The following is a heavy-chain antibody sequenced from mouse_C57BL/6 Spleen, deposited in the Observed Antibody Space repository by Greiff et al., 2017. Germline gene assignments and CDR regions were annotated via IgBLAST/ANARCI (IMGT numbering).Heavy chain of an antibody. J-gene: IGHJ2*01. V-gene: IGHV1-82*01. CDR3: ARGKRGTPCDY. Sequence: VQLQQSGPELVKPGASVKISCKASGYAFSSSWMNWVKQRPGKGLEWIGRIDPGDGDPNSNGKFKGKATLTADKSSSTAYMQLNSLTSEDSAVYFWARGKRGTPCDYWGQGTTLTVSA. CDR1: GYAFSSSW. D-gene: IGHD3-3*01. CDR2: IDPGDGDP.